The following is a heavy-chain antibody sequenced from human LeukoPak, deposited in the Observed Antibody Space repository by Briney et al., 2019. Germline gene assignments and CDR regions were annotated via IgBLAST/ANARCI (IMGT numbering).Heavy chain of an antibody. J-gene: IGHJ1*01. D-gene: IGHD4-17*01. CDR2: ISYDGSNK. Sequence: PGRSLRLSCAASGFTFSSYGMHWVRQAPGKGLEWVAVISYDGSNKYYADSVKGRFTISRDNSKNTLYLQMNSLRAEDTAVYYCARATYGDYAAGRGDYFQHWGQGTLVTVSS. CDR3: ARATYGDYAAGRGDYFQH. CDR1: GFTFSSYG. V-gene: IGHV3-30*03.